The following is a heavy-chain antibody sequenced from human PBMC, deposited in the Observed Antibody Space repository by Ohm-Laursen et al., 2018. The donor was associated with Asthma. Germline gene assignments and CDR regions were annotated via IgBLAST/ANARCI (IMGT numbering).Heavy chain of an antibody. Sequence: SLRLSRTASGYTLSRHSIHWVRQVPGKGLEWVASISTASTFLYYADSVRGRFTTARDNAKNSLYLQMNSLRAEDTAVYYCARDGLPHDYGYYWGQGTLVTVSS. J-gene: IGHJ4*02. V-gene: IGHV3-21*01. CDR2: ISTASTFL. D-gene: IGHD4-17*01. CDR1: GYTLSRHS. CDR3: ARDGLPHDYGYY.